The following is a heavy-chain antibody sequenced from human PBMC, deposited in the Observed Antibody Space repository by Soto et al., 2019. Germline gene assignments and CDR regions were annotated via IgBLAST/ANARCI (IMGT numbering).Heavy chain of an antibody. CDR3: ARGPSPQHFYDILTGYYSSGAFDI. J-gene: IGHJ3*02. V-gene: IGHV1-8*01. D-gene: IGHD3-9*01. CDR1: GYTFTSYD. Sequence: ASVKVSCKASGYTFTSYDINWVRQATGQGLEWMGWMNPNSGNTGYAQKFQGRVTMTRDTSISTADMELSSLRSEDTAVYYCARGPSPQHFYDILTGYYSSGAFDIWGQGTMVTVS. CDR2: MNPNSGNT.